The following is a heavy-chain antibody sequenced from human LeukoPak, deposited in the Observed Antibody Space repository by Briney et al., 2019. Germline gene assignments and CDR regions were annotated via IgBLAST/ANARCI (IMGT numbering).Heavy chain of an antibody. D-gene: IGHD2-15*01. CDR2: IWYDGSNT. V-gene: IGHV3-30*02. J-gene: IGHJ4*02. CDR1: GFTFSAYG. CDR3: AKDGAVVVVAATAY. Sequence: GGSLRLSCAASGFTFSAYGMHWVRQAPGKGLEWVAFIWYDGSNTYYGDSVKGRFTISRDNSKNTLYLQMNSLRTEDTAVYYCAKDGAVVVVAATAYWGQGTLVTVST.